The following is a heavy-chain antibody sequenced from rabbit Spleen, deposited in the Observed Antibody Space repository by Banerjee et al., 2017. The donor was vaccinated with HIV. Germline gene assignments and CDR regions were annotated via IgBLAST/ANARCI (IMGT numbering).Heavy chain of an antibody. J-gene: IGHJ6*01. CDR2: AYGGSSGNT. V-gene: IGHV1S40*01. CDR3: ARDAGTSFSTYGMDL. CDR1: GFSFSSSYW. Sequence: QSLEESGGDLVKPGASLTLTCTASGFSFSSSYWICWVRQAPGKGLEWVACAYGGSSGNTYSATWAKGRFTVSKTASTTVTLQMTSLTAADTATYFCARDAGTSFSTYGMDLWGPGTLVTVS. D-gene: IGHD8-1*01.